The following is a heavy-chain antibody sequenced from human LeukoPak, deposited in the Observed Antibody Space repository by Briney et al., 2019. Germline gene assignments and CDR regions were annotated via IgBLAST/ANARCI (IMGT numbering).Heavy chain of an antibody. D-gene: IGHD6-13*01. Sequence: SQTLSLTCTVSGGSISSGSYYWSWIRQPPGKGLEWIGYIYHSGSTYYNPSLKGRVTISVDRSKNQFSLKLSSVTAADTAVYYCARDRPSSQIDYWGQGTLVTVSS. CDR3: ARDRPSSQIDY. CDR2: IYHSGST. J-gene: IGHJ4*02. V-gene: IGHV4-30-2*01. CDR1: GGSISSGSYY.